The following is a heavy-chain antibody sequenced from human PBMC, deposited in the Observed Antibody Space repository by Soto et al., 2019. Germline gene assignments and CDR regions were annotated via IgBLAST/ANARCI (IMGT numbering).Heavy chain of an antibody. CDR3: ASSTYYDFLSGFNWFDP. J-gene: IGHJ5*02. Sequence: QVQLVQSGAEVKKPGSSVKVSCKASGGTFSSYAISWVRQAPGEGLEWMGGIIPMFGSINYAQKLQGRVTIFADESTNIAYMELSSLRSEDTAVYYCASSTYYDFLSGFNWFDPWGQGTLVTVSS. V-gene: IGHV1-69*01. CDR1: GGTFSSYA. CDR2: IIPMFGSI. D-gene: IGHD3-3*01.